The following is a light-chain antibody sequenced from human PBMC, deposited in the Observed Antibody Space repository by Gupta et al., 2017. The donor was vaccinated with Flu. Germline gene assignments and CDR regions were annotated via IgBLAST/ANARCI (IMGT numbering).Light chain of an antibody. CDR2: GGS. J-gene: IGKJ4*02. V-gene: IGKV3-20*01. Sequence: GTPCLSPANSATSTWRPRQSVRCSYLDWYQQKPGQAPRLLIYGGSSRATGIPDRFSGSGSGTDFTLKISRVEAEDFAVYYCKQYGHNPLTFGEGTKVEIK. CDR3: KQYGHNPLT. CDR1: QSVRCSY.